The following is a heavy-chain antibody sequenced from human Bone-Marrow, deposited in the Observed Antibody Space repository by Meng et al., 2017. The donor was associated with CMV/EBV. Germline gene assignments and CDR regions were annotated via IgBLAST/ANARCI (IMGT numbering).Heavy chain of an antibody. CDR1: GYTFTGYY. J-gene: IGHJ2*01. D-gene: IGHD2-2*02. Sequence: ASVKVSCKASGYTFTGYYMHWVRQAPGQGLEWMGWINPNSGGTNYAQKFQGRVTMTRDTSISTAYMELRSLRSDDTAVYYCARVFLGKSAAIGGRYCDLWGRGTLVNVYS. V-gene: IGHV1-2*02. CDR2: INPNSGGT. CDR3: ARVFLGKSAAIGGRYCDL.